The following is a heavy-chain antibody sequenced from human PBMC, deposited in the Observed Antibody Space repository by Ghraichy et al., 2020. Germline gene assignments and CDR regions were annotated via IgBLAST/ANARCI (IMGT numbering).Heavy chain of an antibody. Sequence: ASVKVSCKASGYTFTSYDINWVRQATGQGLEWMGWMIPNSGNTGYAQKFQGRVTMTRNTSISTAYMELSSLRSEDTAVYYCARAGLRYFDWLLYWFDPWGQGTLVTVSS. J-gene: IGHJ5*02. CDR1: GYTFTSYD. CDR2: MIPNSGNT. D-gene: IGHD3-9*01. CDR3: ARAGLRYFDWLLYWFDP. V-gene: IGHV1-8*01.